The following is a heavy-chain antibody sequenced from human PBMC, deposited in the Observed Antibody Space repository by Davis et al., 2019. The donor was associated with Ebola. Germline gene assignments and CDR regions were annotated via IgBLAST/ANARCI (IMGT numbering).Heavy chain of an antibody. Sequence: GESLKISCAASGFTVSSNYMSWVRQAPGKGLEWVSVIYSGGSTYYADSVKGRFTISRDNSKNTLYLQMNSLRAEDTAVYYCAKAGHCGNYCSFDSWGQGTLLTVSS. D-gene: IGHD1-26*01. J-gene: IGHJ4*02. CDR2: IYSGGST. CDR1: GFTVSSNY. V-gene: IGHV3-53*01. CDR3: AKAGHCGNYCSFDS.